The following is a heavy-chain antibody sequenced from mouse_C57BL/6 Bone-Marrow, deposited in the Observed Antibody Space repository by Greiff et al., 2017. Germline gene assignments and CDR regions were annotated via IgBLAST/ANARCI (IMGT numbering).Heavy chain of an antibody. V-gene: IGHV1-69*01. CDR2: LDPSDSYT. J-gene: IGHJ3*01. CDR3: AREESYGYVGAWFAY. CDR1: GYTFTSYW. Sequence: VQLQQPGAELVMPGASVKLSCKASGYTFTSYWMHWVKQRPGQGLEWIGGLDPSDSYTNYNQKFKGKSTLTVDNSSSTAYMLLSSLTSEDSAVYYCAREESYGYVGAWFAYWGQGTLVTVSA. D-gene: IGHD2-2*01.